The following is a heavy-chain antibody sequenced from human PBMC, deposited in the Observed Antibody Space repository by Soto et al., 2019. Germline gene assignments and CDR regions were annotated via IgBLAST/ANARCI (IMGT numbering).Heavy chain of an antibody. V-gene: IGHV3-13*01. D-gene: IGHD6-13*01. Sequence: EVQLVESGGGLVQPGGSLRLSCAASGFTFSTYDMHWVRQATGKGLEWVSAIGTVGDTYYPGSVKGRFTISRENAKNSLYLQMNSLRAEDTAVYYCVLSSSWYAFDIWGQGTMVTVSS. J-gene: IGHJ3*02. CDR3: VLSSSWYAFDI. CDR1: GFTFSTYD. CDR2: IGTVGDT.